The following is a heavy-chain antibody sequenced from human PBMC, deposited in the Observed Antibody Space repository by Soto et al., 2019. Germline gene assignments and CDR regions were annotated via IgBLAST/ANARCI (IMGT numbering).Heavy chain of an antibody. CDR3: ARSSVAGTPYNWFDP. V-gene: IGHV4-59*01. CDR2: IYYSGST. J-gene: IGHJ5*02. D-gene: IGHD6-19*01. CDR1: GGSISSYY. Sequence: SETLSLTCTVSGGSISSYYWSWIRQPPGKGLEWIGYIYYSGSTNYNPSLKSRVTISVDTSKNQFSLKLSPVTAADTAVYYWARSSVAGTPYNWFDPWGQGTLVTVSS.